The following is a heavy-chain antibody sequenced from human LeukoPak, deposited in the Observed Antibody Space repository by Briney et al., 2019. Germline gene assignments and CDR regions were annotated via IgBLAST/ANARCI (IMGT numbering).Heavy chain of an antibody. Sequence: SSETLSLTCTVSGRFISSGDYYWSWIRQPPGKGLEWIGYIYYSGSTNYNPSLKSRVTISVDTSKNQFSLKLSSVTAADTAVYYCARDLSYDSIWGQGTLVTVSS. D-gene: IGHD3-3*01. V-gene: IGHV4-61*08. CDR3: ARDLSYDSI. J-gene: IGHJ4*02. CDR2: IYYSGST. CDR1: GRFISSGDYY.